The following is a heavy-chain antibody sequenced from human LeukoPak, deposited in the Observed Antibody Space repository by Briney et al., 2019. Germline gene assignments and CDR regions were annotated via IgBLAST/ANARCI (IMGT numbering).Heavy chain of an antibody. CDR3: AKSIAARPSSYYYYMDV. D-gene: IGHD6-6*01. CDR2: ISGSGGST. V-gene: IGHV3-23*01. Sequence: GGSLRLSCAASGFTFSSYWMSWVRQAPGKGLEWVSAISGSGGSTYYADSVKGRFTISRDNSKNTLYLQMSSLRAEDTAVYYCAKSIAARPSSYYYYMDVWGKGTTVTVSS. J-gene: IGHJ6*03. CDR1: GFTFSSYW.